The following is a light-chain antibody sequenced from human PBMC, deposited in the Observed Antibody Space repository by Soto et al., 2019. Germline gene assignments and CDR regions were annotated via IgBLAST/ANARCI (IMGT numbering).Light chain of an antibody. CDR2: GAF. CDR1: QSISTSS. CDR3: QYYDNSPLT. V-gene: IGKV3-20*01. J-gene: IGKJ1*01. Sequence: VFTPPSATLSLSPGERATLHCRTSQSISTSSLAWYRQKPGQAPRLLIYGAFNMATGIPDRFSGGGSGTDFTLTITSLEPEDVAVYYCQYYDNSPLTFGQGTKVDIK.